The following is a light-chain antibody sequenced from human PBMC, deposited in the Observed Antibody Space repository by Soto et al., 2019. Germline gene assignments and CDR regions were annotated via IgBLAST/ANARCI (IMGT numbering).Light chain of an antibody. CDR1: TNDFGGYNY. V-gene: IGLV2-14*01. CDR2: EVS. CDR3: NSYTSSTSRPYV. J-gene: IGLJ1*01. Sequence: QSALTQPASVSGSPGQSITISCTGTTNDFGGYNYVSWYQQHPRKAPKLLIFEVSSRPSGVSNRFSGSKSGNTASLTISALQAEDEADYFCNSYTSSTSRPYVFGTGTKLTVL.